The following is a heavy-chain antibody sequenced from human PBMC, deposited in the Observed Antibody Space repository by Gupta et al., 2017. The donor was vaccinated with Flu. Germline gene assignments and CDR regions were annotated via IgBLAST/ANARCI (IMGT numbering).Heavy chain of an antibody. CDR2: ISHDGSNY. Sequence: QERVVESGGGVVQPGRYLRLSCAASGFSFSHYGMHWVRQAPGKGLEWVAVISHDGSNYYHTDSVKGRFTISRDNSKNTLYLQMSSLRTEDTAVYYCAKDWRWNNNNYGMNVWGQGTTVTVSS. J-gene: IGHJ6*02. V-gene: IGHV3-30*18. CDR1: GFSFSHYG. CDR3: AKDWRWNNNNYGMNV. D-gene: IGHD5-24*01.